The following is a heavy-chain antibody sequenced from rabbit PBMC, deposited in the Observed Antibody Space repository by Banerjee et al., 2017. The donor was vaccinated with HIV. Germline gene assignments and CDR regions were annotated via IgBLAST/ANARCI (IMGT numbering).Heavy chain of an antibody. V-gene: IGHV1S40*01. CDR2: IYAVSSGTT. J-gene: IGHJ4*01. CDR1: GFSFSSNYY. CDR3: ARIGISSRDYWDL. Sequence: QSLEESGGDLVKPGASLTLTCTASGFSFSSNYYMCWVRQAPGKGLEWIACIYAVSSGTTYYASWAKGRFTISKTSSTTVTLQMTSLTAADTATYFCARIGISSRDYWDLWGPGTLVTVS. D-gene: IGHD1-1*01.